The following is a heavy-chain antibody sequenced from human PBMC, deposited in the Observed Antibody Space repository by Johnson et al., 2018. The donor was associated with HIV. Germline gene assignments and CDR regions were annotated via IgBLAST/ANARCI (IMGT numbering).Heavy chain of an antibody. J-gene: IGHJ3*02. CDR2: IYGGGSGGST. CDR3: ARGVYSSSWYGAFDI. V-gene: IGHV3-53*01. D-gene: IGHD6-13*01. CDR1: GFTVSSNY. Sequence: VQLVESGGGLIQPGGSLRLSCAASGFTVSSNYMSWVRQAPGKGLEWVSVIYGGGSGGSTYYVDSVKGRFTISRDNSKNTLYLQMNSLRAEDTAVYDCARGVYSSSWYGAFDIWGQGTMVTVSS.